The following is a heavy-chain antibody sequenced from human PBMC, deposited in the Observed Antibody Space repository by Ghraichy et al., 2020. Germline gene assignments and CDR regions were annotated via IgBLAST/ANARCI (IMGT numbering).Heavy chain of an antibody. V-gene: IGHV4-4*02. CDR2: IYHSGST. Sequence: GSLRLTCAVSGGSISSSNWWSWVRQPPGKGLEWIGEIYHSGSTNYNPSLKSRVTISVDKSKNQFSLKLSSVTAADTAVYYCARSGAKHDYSNPLSPSPYYYFDYWGQGTLVTVSS. D-gene: IGHD4-11*01. CDR3: ARSGAKHDYSNPLSPSPYYYFDY. J-gene: IGHJ4*02. CDR1: GGSISSSNW.